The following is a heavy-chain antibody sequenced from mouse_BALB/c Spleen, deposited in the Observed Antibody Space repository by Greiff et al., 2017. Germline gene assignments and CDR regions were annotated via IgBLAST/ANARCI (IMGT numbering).Heavy chain of an antibody. CDR3: TRVPIYDGYYF. Sequence: EVKLMESGGGLVKPGGSLKLSCAASGFTFSSYTMSWVRQTPEKRLEWVATISSGGSYTYYPDSVKGRFTISRDNAKNTLYLQMSSLKSEDTAMYYCTRVPIYDGYYFWGQGTTLTVSS. CDR2: ISSGGSYT. J-gene: IGHJ2*01. CDR1: GFTFSSYT. V-gene: IGHV5-6-4*01. D-gene: IGHD2-3*01.